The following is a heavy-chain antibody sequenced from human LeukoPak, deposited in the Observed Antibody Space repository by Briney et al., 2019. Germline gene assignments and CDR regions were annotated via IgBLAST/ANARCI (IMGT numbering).Heavy chain of an antibody. J-gene: IGHJ4*02. Sequence: GGSLRLSCAASGFTFSSYVMSWVRQAPGRGLEWVSYINHNAETIYYADSVEGRFTISRDNAKNVLYLQMNRLGDGDTAVYYCARDSDWAFDNWGQGTLVTVSS. D-gene: IGHD2-21*02. CDR1: GFTFSSYV. CDR2: INHNAETI. V-gene: IGHV3-48*02. CDR3: ARDSDWAFDN.